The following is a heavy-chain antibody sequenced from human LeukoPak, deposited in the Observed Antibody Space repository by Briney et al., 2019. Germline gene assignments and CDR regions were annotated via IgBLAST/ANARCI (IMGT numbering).Heavy chain of an antibody. Sequence: SETLSLTCAVYGGSFSNYYWSWIRQPLGKGLEWIGEINDSGRINYNPSLMSRVTVSVDTSKNQFSLRLTSVTATDTAVYYCARRWNYGRNYYIDVWGNGATVSVSS. D-gene: IGHD1-7*01. J-gene: IGHJ6*03. CDR2: INDSGRI. CDR3: ARRWNYGRNYYIDV. CDR1: GGSFSNYY. V-gene: IGHV4-34*01.